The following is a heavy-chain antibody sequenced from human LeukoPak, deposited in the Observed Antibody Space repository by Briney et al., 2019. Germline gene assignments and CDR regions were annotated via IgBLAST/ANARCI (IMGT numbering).Heavy chain of an antibody. CDR3: AKESEAIAAAGTLDS. D-gene: IGHD6-13*01. J-gene: IGHJ4*02. CDR1: EFTFSNYA. Sequence: GGSLRLSCVASEFTFSNYAVSWVRQSPGKGLEWVSGISGTSGTTYYADSVKGRFTISRDNSKNTLYLQMNSLRSEDTAVYYCAKESEAIAAAGTLDSWGQGTLVTVSS. CDR2: ISGTSGTT. V-gene: IGHV3-23*01.